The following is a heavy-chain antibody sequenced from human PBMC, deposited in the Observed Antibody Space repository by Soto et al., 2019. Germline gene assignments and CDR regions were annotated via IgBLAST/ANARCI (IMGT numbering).Heavy chain of an antibody. CDR1: GGSFSGYY. CDR2: INHSGST. CDR3: ARGLGFGIHYYYYYYMDV. V-gene: IGHV4-34*01. J-gene: IGHJ6*03. D-gene: IGHD1-20*01. Sequence: PSETLSLTCAVYGGSFSGYYWSWIRQPPGKGLEWIGEINHSGSTNYNPSLKSRVTISVDTSKNQFSLKLSSVTAADTAVYYCARGLGFGIHYYYYYYMDVWGKGTTVTVSS.